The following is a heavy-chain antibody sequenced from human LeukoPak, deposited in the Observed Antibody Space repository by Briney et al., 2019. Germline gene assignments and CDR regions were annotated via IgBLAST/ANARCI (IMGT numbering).Heavy chain of an antibody. D-gene: IGHD5-18*01. CDR2: MNPNSGNT. CDR1: GYTFTSYD. J-gene: IGHJ6*03. V-gene: IGHV1-8*03. Sequence: ASVKVSCKASGYTFTSYDINWVRQATGQGLEWMGWMNPNSGNTGYAQKFQGRVTITRNTSISTAYMELSSLRSEDTAVYYCARALQLAGYMDAWGKGTTVTVSS. CDR3: ARALQLAGYMDA.